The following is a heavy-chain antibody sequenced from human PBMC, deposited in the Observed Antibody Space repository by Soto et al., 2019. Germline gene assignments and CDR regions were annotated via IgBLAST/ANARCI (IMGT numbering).Heavy chain of an antibody. J-gene: IGHJ6*03. V-gene: IGHV4-31*03. D-gene: IGHD5-18*01. CDR1: GGSISSGGYY. CDR3: AREEGYGPPYYYYYMDV. CDR2: IYYSGST. Sequence: SETLSLTCTVSGGSISSGGYYWSWIRQHPGKGLEWIGYIYYSGSTYYNPSLKSRVTISVDTSKNQFSLKLSSVTAADTAVYYCAREEGYGPPYYYYYMDVWGKGTTVTLSS.